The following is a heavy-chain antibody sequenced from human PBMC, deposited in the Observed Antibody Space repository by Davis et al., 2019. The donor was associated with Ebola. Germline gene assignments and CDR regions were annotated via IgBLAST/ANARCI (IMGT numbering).Heavy chain of an antibody. CDR2: ISYDGSNK. Sequence: GESLKISCAASGFTFSSYGMHWVRQAPGKGLEWVAVISYDGSNKYYADSVKGRFTISRDNSKNTLYLQMNSLRAEDTAVYYCVKDEKDYGDYVPFYYYYYGMDVWGQGTTVTVSS. CDR1: GFTFSSYG. J-gene: IGHJ6*02. D-gene: IGHD4-17*01. CDR3: VKDEKDYGDYVPFYYYYYGMDV. V-gene: IGHV3-30*18.